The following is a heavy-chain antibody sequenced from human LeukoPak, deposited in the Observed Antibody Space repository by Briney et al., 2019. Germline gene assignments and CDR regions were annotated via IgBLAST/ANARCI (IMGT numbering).Heavy chain of an antibody. D-gene: IGHD4-23*01. J-gene: IGHJ6*02. CDR3: ARSRGGSHDYGGKTLYYYGMDV. V-gene: IGHV3-64*01. CDR1: XXTXSSYA. CDR2: XXXXXGST. Sequence: LXXAASXXTXSSYAXXXXRQAPGKXXXYXSAXXXXXGSTYYANSVKGRFTISRDNSKNTLYLQMGSLRAEDMAVYYCARSRGGSHDYGGKTLYYYGMDVWGQGTTVTVSS.